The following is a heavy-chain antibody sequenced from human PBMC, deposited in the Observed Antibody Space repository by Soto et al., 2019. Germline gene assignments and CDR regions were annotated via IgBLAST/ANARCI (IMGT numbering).Heavy chain of an antibody. CDR3: AKTPRPGWFDP. CDR2: ISGSGGST. Sequence: WGSLRLSCAASGFTFISYAIIFFRQAPGKGLEWVSAISGSGGSTYYADSVKGRFTISRDNSKNTLYLQMNSLRAEDTAVYYCAKTPRPGWFDPWGQGTLVTVSS. J-gene: IGHJ5*02. CDR1: GFTFISYA. V-gene: IGHV3-23*01.